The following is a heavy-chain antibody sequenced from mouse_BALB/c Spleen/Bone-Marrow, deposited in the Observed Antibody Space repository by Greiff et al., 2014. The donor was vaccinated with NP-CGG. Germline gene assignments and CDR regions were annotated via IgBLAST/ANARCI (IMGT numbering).Heavy chain of an antibody. Sequence: EVQLQQSGGGLVKPGGSLKLSCAASGFTFSSYAMSWVRQSPEKRLEWVAEISSGGSYTYYPDTVTGRFTISRDNAKNTLYLEMSSLRSEDTAMYYCARSPQRDYAMDYWGQGASVTVSS. D-gene: IGHD3-2*02. CDR3: ARSPQRDYAMDY. V-gene: IGHV5-9-4*01. CDR2: ISSGGSYT. J-gene: IGHJ4*01. CDR1: GFTFSSYA.